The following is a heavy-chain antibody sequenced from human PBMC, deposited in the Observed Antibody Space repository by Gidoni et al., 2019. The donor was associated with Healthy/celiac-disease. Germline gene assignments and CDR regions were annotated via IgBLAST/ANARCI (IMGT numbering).Heavy chain of an antibody. D-gene: IGHD2-15*01. Sequence: QVQLVQSGAEVKKPGASVKVSCKASGYTFTGYYMHWVRQAPGQGLEWMGWINPNSGGTNYAQKFQGRVTMTRDTSISTAYMELSRLRSDDTAVYYCARGGPGYCSGGSCPFFDYWGQGTLVTVSS. CDR1: GYTFTGYY. CDR3: ARGGPGYCSGGSCPFFDY. J-gene: IGHJ4*02. V-gene: IGHV1-2*02. CDR2: INPNSGGT.